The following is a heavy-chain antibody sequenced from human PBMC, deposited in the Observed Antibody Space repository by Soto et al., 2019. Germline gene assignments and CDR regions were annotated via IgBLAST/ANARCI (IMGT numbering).Heavy chain of an antibody. CDR3: ARGGGLNTRWYEGGFDS. CDR1: GGSFSRGYW. J-gene: IGHJ4*02. CDR2: IYDSGTT. Sequence: QVQLQESGPGLVKPSGTLSLTCGVSGGSFSRGYWWSWVRQPPGKGLEWIGEIYDSGTTNCSPSLKSRVTISVDKSKNQFSLRLTSVRAADTALYYCARGGGLNTRWYEGGFDSWGQGTLVTVSS. D-gene: IGHD6-13*01. V-gene: IGHV4-4*02.